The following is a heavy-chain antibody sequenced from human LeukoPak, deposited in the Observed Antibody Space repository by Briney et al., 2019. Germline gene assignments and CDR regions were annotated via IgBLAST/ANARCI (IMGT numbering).Heavy chain of an antibody. J-gene: IGHJ4*02. Sequence: ESGPTLVNPTQTLTLTCTFSGFSLSTSGMCVSWIRQPPGKGLEWIGYIYYSGSTNYNPSLKSRVTISVDTSKNQFSLNLSFVTAADTAVYYCARGGGYSGYDFGYWGQGTLVTVSS. CDR3: ARGGGYSGYDFGY. V-gene: IGHV4-61*08. D-gene: IGHD5-12*01. CDR1: GFSLSTSGMC. CDR2: IYYSGST.